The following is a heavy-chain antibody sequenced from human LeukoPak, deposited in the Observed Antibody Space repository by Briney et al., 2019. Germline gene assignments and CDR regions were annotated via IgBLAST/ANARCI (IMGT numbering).Heavy chain of an antibody. D-gene: IGHD4-23*01. V-gene: IGHV3-53*01. Sequence: GGFLRLSCAASGFTVSSNYMSWVRQAPGKGLEWVSVIYSGGSTYYADSVKGRFTISRDNSKNTLYLQMNSLRAEDTAVYYCASPHRGSTAVEGRAFDIWGQGTMVTVSS. CDR2: IYSGGST. CDR1: GFTVSSNY. CDR3: ASPHRGSTAVEGRAFDI. J-gene: IGHJ3*02.